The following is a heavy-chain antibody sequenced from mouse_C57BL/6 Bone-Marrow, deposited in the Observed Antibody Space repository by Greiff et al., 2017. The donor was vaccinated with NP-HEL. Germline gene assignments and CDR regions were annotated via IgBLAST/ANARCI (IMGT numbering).Heavy chain of an antibody. CDR2: IDPENGDT. Sequence: VQLQQSGAELVRPGASVKLSCTASGFNIKDDYMHWVKQRPEQGLEWIGWIDPENGDTEYASKFQGKATITADTSSNTAYLQLSSLTSEDTAVYYCTTYSNYARDYWGQGTAVTVSS. D-gene: IGHD2-5*01. V-gene: IGHV14-4*01. J-gene: IGHJ4*01. CDR1: GFNIKDDY. CDR3: TTYSNYARDY.